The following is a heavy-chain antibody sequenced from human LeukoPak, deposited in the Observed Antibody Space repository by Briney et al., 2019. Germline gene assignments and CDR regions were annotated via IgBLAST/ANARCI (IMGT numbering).Heavy chain of an antibody. V-gene: IGHV3-23*01. Sequence: GGSLRLSCAASGFTFSTYAMSWVRQAPGKGLEWVSVISGSGGSTYYADSVKGRFTISRDNSKNTLYLQMNSLRAEDTAVYYCARDPMTAAGSKDGMDVWGQGTTVTVSS. J-gene: IGHJ6*02. CDR2: ISGSGGST. CDR1: GFTFSTYA. CDR3: ARDPMTAAGSKDGMDV. D-gene: IGHD6-13*01.